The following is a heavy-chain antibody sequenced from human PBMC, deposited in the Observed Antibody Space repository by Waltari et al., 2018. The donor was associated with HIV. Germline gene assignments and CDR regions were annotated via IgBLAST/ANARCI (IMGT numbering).Heavy chain of an antibody. Sequence: QVQLQQWGAGLLKPSETLSLTCAVYGGSFSGYYWSWIRQPPGKGLEWIGEINQSGSTNYNPSLKSRVTISVDTSKNQFSLKLSSVTAADTAVYYCASGLVVVAARRGRWFDPWGQGTLVTVSS. D-gene: IGHD2-15*01. CDR1: GGSFSGYY. CDR2: INQSGST. V-gene: IGHV4-34*01. J-gene: IGHJ5*02. CDR3: ASGLVVVAARRGRWFDP.